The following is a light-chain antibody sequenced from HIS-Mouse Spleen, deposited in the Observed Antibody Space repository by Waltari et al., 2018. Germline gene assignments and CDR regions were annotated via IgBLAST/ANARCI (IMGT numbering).Light chain of an antibody. CDR2: TNT. Sequence: QSVLTQPPSASVTPAQRVTISCSGSSSNIGSHTVNWYQQLPGTAPKLLIYTNTQRPSGVPDRFSGSKSGTSASLAISGLQSEDEADYYCAAWDDSLNGWVFGGGTKLTVL. CDR3: AAWDDSLNGWV. CDR1: SSNIGSHT. J-gene: IGLJ3*02. V-gene: IGLV1-44*01.